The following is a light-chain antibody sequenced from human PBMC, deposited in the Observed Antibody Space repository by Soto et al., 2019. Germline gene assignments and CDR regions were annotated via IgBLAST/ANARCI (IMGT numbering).Light chain of an antibody. Sequence: DIQMTQSPSTLSASVGDRVTITCRASQSISSWLAWYQQKPGKAPKLLIYDASSLESGVPSRFSGSGSGTEFTLTSSSLQPDDFATYYCQQYNRYSPFFGQGTKLEIK. CDR1: QSISSW. V-gene: IGKV1-5*01. CDR2: DAS. J-gene: IGKJ2*01. CDR3: QQYNRYSPF.